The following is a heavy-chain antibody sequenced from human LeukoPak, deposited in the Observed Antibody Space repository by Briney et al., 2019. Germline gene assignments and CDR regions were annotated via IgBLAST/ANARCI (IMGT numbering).Heavy chain of an antibody. CDR3: ASSYSGTNPPDY. V-gene: IGHV1-69*05. Sequence: ASVKVSCKASGGTFSSYAISWVRQAPGQGLEWMGGIIPIFGTANYAQKFQGRVTITTDESTSTAYMELSSLRSEDTAVYYCASSYSGTNPPDYWGQGTLVTVSS. J-gene: IGHJ4*02. CDR2: IIPIFGTA. D-gene: IGHD1-26*01. CDR1: GGTFSSYA.